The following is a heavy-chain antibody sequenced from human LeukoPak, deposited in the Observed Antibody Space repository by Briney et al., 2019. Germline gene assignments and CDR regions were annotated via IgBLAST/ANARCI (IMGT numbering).Heavy chain of an antibody. J-gene: IGHJ4*02. V-gene: IGHV7-4-1*02. CDR3: ASGISAAGYHFDY. Sequence: ASVKVSCKASGYTFSSYFMNWVRQAPGQGLEWMGWINTNTGIPTYAQGFTGRFVFSLDTSVSTAYLQISNLKAGDTAVYYCASGISAAGYHFDYWGQGTPVTVSS. CDR2: INTNTGIP. D-gene: IGHD6-25*01. CDR1: GYTFSSYF.